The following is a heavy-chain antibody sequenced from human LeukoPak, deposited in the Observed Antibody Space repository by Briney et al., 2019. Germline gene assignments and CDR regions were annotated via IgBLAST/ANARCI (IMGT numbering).Heavy chain of an antibody. D-gene: IGHD6-13*01. CDR2: ISSSSSTI. Sequence: GGSLRLSCAASGFTFSSYSMNWVRQAPGKGLEWVSYISSSSSTIYYADSVKGRFTISRDNAKNSLYLQMNSLRAEDTAVYYCASKAAAGNYWGQGTLVTVSS. CDR3: ASKAAAGNY. J-gene: IGHJ4*02. V-gene: IGHV3-48*01. CDR1: GFTFSSYS.